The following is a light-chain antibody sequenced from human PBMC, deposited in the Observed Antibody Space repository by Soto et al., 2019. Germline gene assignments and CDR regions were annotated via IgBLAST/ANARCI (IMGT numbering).Light chain of an antibody. Sequence: AIRMTQSPSSFSASTGDRVTITCRASQGISSYLAWYQQKPGKAPKLLIYAASTLQSGVPSRFSGSVSGTDFTLTISCLQSEDFAAYYCQQYYSYPPPFGQGTKVEIK. J-gene: IGKJ1*01. CDR1: QGISSY. CDR3: QQYYSYPPP. CDR2: AAS. V-gene: IGKV1-8*01.